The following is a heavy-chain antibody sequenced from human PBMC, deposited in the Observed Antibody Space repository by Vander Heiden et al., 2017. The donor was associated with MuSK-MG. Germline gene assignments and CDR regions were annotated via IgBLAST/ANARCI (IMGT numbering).Heavy chain of an antibody. V-gene: IGHV3-23*01. CDR2: ISASGGST. CDR1: GFTFSSYA. Sequence: EVQLLESGGGLVQPGGSLRLSCSASGFTFSSYAMSWVRQAPGKGREWVSAISASGGSTYDADSVKGRFTISRDNTKNTLYLQMNSLRAEDTAVYYCAKANRFGECLDYWGQGNLVTVSS. J-gene: IGHJ4*02. D-gene: IGHD3-10*01. CDR3: AKANRFGECLDY.